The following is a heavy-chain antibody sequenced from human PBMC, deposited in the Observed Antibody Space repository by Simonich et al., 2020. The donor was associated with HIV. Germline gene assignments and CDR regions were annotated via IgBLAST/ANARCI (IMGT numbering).Heavy chain of an antibody. CDR1: GYSFTSSW. CDR2: NYPGDSDT. D-gene: IGHD3-22*01. Sequence: EVQLVQSGAEVKKPGESLKISCKGSGYSFTSSWIGWVRQMPGKGLVWLGSNYPGDSDTSYHPSFQGQVTISADKSISTAYLQWSSLKASDTAMYYCARTYYYDSSGYYPYFDYWGQGTLVTVSS. V-gene: IGHV5-51*01. CDR3: ARTYYYDSSGYYPYFDY. J-gene: IGHJ4*02.